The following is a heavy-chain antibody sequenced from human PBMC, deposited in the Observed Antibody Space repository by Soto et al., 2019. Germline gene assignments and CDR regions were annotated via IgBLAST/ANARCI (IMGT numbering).Heavy chain of an antibody. CDR1: GGSISSSNW. Sequence: QVQLQESGTGLVKPSGTLSLTCAVSGGSISSSNWWSWVRQPPGKGLEWIGEINHSWSTNYNPSLKSRLTISVDKSKNQFSLKLSSVTAADTAVYYCAPFVVGGVFDPWGQGTLDTVSS. J-gene: IGHJ5*02. CDR2: INHSWST. D-gene: IGHD3-16*01. CDR3: APFVVGGVFDP. V-gene: IGHV4-4*02.